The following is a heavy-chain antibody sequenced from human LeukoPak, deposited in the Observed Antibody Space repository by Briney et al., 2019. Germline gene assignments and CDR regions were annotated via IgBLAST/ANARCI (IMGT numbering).Heavy chain of an antibody. V-gene: IGHV3-33*01. CDR2: IWYDGNNK. CDR1: GFTFSSFG. D-gene: IGHD3-22*01. J-gene: IGHJ4*02. Sequence: GGSLRLSCAASGFTFSSFGMHWVRQAPGKGLEWVAVIWYDGNNKYYADSVKGRFTISRDNSKNTLYLQMNSLRAEDTAVYYCARGFTSTGYYYIDYRGQGTLVTVSS. CDR3: ARGFTSTGYYYIDY.